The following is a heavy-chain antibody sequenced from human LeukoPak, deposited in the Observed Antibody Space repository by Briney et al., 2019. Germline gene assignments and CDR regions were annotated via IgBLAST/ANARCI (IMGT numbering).Heavy chain of an antibody. D-gene: IGHD6-6*01. CDR3: ARIGYSSSSLDY. CDR1: GFTFSSYG. J-gene: IGHJ4*02. Sequence: GGSLRLSCAASGFTFSSYGMHWVRQAPGKGLEWVAFIRYDGSNKYYAGSVKGRFTISRDNAKNSLYLQMNSLRAEDTAVYYCARIGYSSSSLDYWGQGTLVTVSS. V-gene: IGHV3-30*02. CDR2: IRYDGSNK.